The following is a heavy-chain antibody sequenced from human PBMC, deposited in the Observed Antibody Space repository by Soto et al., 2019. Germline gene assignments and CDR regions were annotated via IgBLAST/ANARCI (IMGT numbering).Heavy chain of an antibody. CDR3: AHRRGIEGVGRIDY. V-gene: IGHV2-5*02. CDR2: IYWDDDK. Sequence: QITLKESGPTLVKPTQTLTLTCTFSGLSLSTFGVGVGWIRQPPGKALEWLAIIYWDDDKRYSPSLKSRLTITKDTSKNQVVLTMTNMDPVDTATYYCAHRRGIEGVGRIDYWGQGTLVTVSS. CDR1: GLSLSTFGVG. D-gene: IGHD1-26*01. J-gene: IGHJ4*02.